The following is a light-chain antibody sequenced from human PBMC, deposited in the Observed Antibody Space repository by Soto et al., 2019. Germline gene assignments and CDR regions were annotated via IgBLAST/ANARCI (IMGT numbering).Light chain of an antibody. CDR3: QQGGYEPWT. J-gene: IGKJ4*02. CDR1: QNIMSNY. Sequence: EIELTQSPASLSLSLGQRATLSCRASQNIMSNYVAWYQQQPGQAPRLLIFGSSSSTTGIPDRFSASGSGTDFSLTINSLEPEDFGVYYCQQGGYEPWTFGGGTKVDIK. V-gene: IGKV3D-20*02. CDR2: GSS.